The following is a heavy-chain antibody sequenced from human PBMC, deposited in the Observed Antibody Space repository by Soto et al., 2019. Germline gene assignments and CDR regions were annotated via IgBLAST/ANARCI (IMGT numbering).Heavy chain of an antibody. J-gene: IGHJ6*02. CDR2: IYWDDDE. Sequence: QITLKESGPTLVKPTQTLTLTCTFSGFSVSTSGEGVAWIRQPPGKALEWLALIYWDDDERYSPFLQSRVTITKDTSKNQGVLTMTNMDPVDTATYYCAHKGGRGAAMDVWGQGTTVTVSS. CDR1: GFSVSTSGEG. CDR3: AHKGGRGAAMDV. D-gene: IGHD2-15*01. V-gene: IGHV2-5*02.